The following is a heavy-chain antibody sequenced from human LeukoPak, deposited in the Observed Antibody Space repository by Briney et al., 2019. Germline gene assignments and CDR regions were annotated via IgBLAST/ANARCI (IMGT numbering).Heavy chain of an antibody. Sequence: PGGSLRLSCAASGFTFSSYGVHWVRQAPGKGLEWVAFIRYDGSNKYYADSVKGRFTISRDNSKNTLYLQMNSLRAEDTAVYYCAKDRSYGDYDGIDYWGQGTLVTVSS. J-gene: IGHJ4*02. V-gene: IGHV3-30*02. CDR3: AKDRSYGDYDGIDY. CDR2: IRYDGSNK. CDR1: GFTFSSYG. D-gene: IGHD4-17*01.